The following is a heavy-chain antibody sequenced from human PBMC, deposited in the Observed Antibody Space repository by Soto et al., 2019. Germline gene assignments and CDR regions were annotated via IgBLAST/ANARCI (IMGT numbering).Heavy chain of an antibody. CDR3: AKARTRSYADALDI. Sequence: PGGSLRLSCAASGFTFGSYAMSWVRQAPGKGLEWVSSISASGGSTYYADSVRGRFTISRDNSKNTLYLQTNSLRAEDTAVYYCAKARTRSYADALDIWGQGTLVTVSS. CDR1: GFTFGSYA. J-gene: IGHJ3*02. V-gene: IGHV3-23*01. D-gene: IGHD2-8*01. CDR2: ISASGGST.